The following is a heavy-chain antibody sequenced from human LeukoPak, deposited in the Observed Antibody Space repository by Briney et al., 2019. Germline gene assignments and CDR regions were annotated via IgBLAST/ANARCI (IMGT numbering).Heavy chain of an antibody. CDR1: GGSISIFY. J-gene: IGHJ6*02. V-gene: IGHV4-4*07. Sequence: PSETLSLTCTVSGGSISIFYWSWIRQPAGKGLDWIGRIHSSGSINHNPSLKSRVTLSVDTSKNQFSLKLTSVAAADTAVYYCARGTFKDGLDVWGQGITVTVSS. D-gene: IGHD2/OR15-2a*01. CDR3: ARGTFKDGLDV. CDR2: IHSSGSI.